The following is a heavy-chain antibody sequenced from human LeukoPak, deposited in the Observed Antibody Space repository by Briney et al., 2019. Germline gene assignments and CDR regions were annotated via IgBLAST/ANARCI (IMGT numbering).Heavy chain of an antibody. J-gene: IGHJ4*02. D-gene: IGHD1-14*01. CDR2: IYENGGTT. V-gene: IGHV3-23*01. CDR1: GFTFRSHA. CDR3: AKLHNLNSDY. Sequence: PGGSLRLSCVGSGFTFRSHAMSWVRQAPEKGLEFVSGIYENGGTTYYADSVKGRFSISRDNSKNTLYLQMNSLRAEDTAVYYCAKLHNLNSDYWGQGTLVTVSS.